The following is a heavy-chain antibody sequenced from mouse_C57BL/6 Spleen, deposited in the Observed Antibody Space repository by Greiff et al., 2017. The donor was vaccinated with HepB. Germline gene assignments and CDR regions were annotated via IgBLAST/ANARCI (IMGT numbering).Heavy chain of an antibody. J-gene: IGHJ3*01. Sequence: QVHVKQSGAELVKPGASVKLSCKASGYTFTEYTIHWVKQRSGQGLEWIGWFYPGSGSIKYNENFKDKATLTADKSSSTVYMELSRLTSEDSAVYFCARHERAQATDGWFAYWGQGTLVTVSA. V-gene: IGHV1-62-2*01. CDR2: FYPGSGSI. D-gene: IGHD3-2*02. CDR1: GYTFTEYT. CDR3: ARHERAQATDGWFAY.